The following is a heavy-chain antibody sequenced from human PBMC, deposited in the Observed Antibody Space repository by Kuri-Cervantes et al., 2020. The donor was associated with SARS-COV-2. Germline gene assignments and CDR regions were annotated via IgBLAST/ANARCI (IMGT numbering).Heavy chain of an antibody. Sequence: GGSLRLSCVASGFTFSRYATHCVRQAPGKGLEWVAVISDDAKKKYYADSVKGRFTISRDNSHNTMYLQMNSLRAEDTAVYYCARDAGEHLVQFFMDVWGEGTTVTVSS. CDR1: GFTFSRYA. J-gene: IGHJ6*03. V-gene: IGHV3-30*04. D-gene: IGHD6-6*01. CDR3: ARDAGEHLVQFFMDV. CDR2: ISDDAKKK.